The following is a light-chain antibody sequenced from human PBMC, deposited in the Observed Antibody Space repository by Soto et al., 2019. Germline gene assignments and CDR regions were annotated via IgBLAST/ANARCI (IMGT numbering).Light chain of an antibody. J-gene: IGLJ1*01. CDR3: SSYTSSSTQV. Sequence: QSALTQPASVSGSPGQSITISCTGTSSDVGGYNYVSWYQQHPVKAPKLMIYDVSNRPSGVSNRFSCSKSGNTASLTISGLQAEDEADYYCSSYTSSSTQVFGTGTKLTVL. V-gene: IGLV2-14*01. CDR2: DVS. CDR1: SSDVGGYNY.